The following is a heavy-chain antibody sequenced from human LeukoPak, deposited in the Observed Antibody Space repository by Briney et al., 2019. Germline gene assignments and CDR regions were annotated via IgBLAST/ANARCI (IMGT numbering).Heavy chain of an antibody. CDR1: GYTFTGYY. V-gene: IGHV1-18*04. CDR2: ISAYNGNT. CDR3: ARFGLYSGSYWAFDY. D-gene: IGHD1-26*01. Sequence: ASVKVSCKASGYTFTGYYMHWVRQAPGQGLEWMGWISAYNGNTNYAQKLQGRVTMTTDTSTSTAYMELRSLRSDDTAVYYCARFGLYSGSYWAFDYWGQGTLVTVSS. J-gene: IGHJ4*02.